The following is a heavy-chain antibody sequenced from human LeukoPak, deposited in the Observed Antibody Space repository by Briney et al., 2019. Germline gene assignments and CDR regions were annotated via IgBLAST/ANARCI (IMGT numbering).Heavy chain of an antibody. CDR3: AKGYYGSGSYGWFDY. Sequence: GGSLRLSCAASGFSFSSHGMSWVRQAPGKGLEWVSGIIGGAGGTYYADSVKGRFTISRDNSKNTLFLHMNSLRAEDTAVYSCAKGYYGSGSYGWFDYWGQGTLVTVSS. D-gene: IGHD3-10*01. CDR1: GFSFSSHG. CDR2: IIGGAGGT. V-gene: IGHV3-23*01. J-gene: IGHJ4*02.